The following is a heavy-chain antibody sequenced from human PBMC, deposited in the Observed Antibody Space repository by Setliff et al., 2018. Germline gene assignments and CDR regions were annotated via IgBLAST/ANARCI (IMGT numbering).Heavy chain of an antibody. CDR2: IYYSGLT. D-gene: IGHD2-15*01. Sequence: SETLSLTCTVSGGSIRSSTHYWGWIRQPPGKGLEWIGTIYYSGLTYYTPSLRSRATISVDTSKNRFSLQLSSVTAADTAVYYCARARYCSGGRCYWTWLDSWAQGTLVTVSS. CDR1: GGSIRSSTHY. CDR3: ARARYCSGGRCYWTWLDS. V-gene: IGHV4-39*02. J-gene: IGHJ5*01.